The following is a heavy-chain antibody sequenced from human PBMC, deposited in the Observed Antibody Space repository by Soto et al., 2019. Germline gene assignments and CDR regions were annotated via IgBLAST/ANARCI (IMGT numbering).Heavy chain of an antibody. CDR2: IYRGGDT. D-gene: IGHD2-2*01. CDR3: AREEGGYSSPSCYLYYYSYMDV. J-gene: IGHJ6*03. CDR1: GFTVSNNY. V-gene: IGHV3-66*01. Sequence: EVQLVESGGGLVQPGGSLTLSCAVSGFTVSNNYMSWVRQAPGRGLEWVSVIYRGGDTYYADSVKGRFSISRANSKNTLFLQMNSLRAEDKAVYYCAREEGGYSSPSCYLYYYSYMDVWGKETTVTVSS.